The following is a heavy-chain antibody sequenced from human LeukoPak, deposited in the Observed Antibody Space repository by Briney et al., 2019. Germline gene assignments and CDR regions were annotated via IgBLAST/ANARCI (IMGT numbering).Heavy chain of an antibody. V-gene: IGHV1-69*05. CDR3: AKTGVEYASSSGVLDS. CDR2: TSPIFGIA. CDR1: GGTFRSSA. J-gene: IGHJ4*02. Sequence: SVKVSCKASGGTFRSSAITWVRQAPGQRFEWLGQTSPIFGIADYAQKFQGRLTITTDESTSTAYLELSGLRSEDTALYYCAKTGVEYASSSGVLDSWGQGTLVTVSS. D-gene: IGHD6-6*01.